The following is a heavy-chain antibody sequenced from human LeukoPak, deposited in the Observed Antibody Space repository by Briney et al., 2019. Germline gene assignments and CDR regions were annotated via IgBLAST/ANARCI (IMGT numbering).Heavy chain of an antibody. J-gene: IGHJ3*02. CDR3: ARAPPMTTVTTDAFDI. CDR2: IKQDGSEK. D-gene: IGHD4-17*01. Sequence: GGSLRLSCAASGFTFSSYWMSWVRQAPGKGLEWVANIKQDGSEKYYVDSVKGRFTISRDNAKNSLYLQMNSLRAEDTAVCYCARAPPMTTVTTDAFDIWGQGTMVTVSS. CDR1: GFTFSSYW. V-gene: IGHV3-7*03.